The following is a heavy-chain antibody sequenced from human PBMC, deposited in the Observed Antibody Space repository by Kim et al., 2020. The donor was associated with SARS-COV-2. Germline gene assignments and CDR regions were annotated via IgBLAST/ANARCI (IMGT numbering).Heavy chain of an antibody. J-gene: IGHJ4*02. D-gene: IGHD6-19*01. V-gene: IGHV1-18*01. CDR2: ISTYSGNT. CDR1: GYTFTSYG. CDR3: ARGGIAVALNNFAY. Sequence: ASVKVSCKASGYTFTSYGISWVRQAPGQGLEWMGWISTYSGNTNYALKLQGRVTMTTDTSTSTAYMELRSLRSDDTAVYYCARGGIAVALNNFAYWGQGTLVTVSS.